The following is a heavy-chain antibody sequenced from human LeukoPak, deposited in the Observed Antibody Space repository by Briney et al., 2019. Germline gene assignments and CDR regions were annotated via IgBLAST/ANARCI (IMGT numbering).Heavy chain of an antibody. D-gene: IGHD2-2*01. CDR1: GYTFTSYG. V-gene: IGHV1-18*01. CDR2: ISAYNGNT. CDR3: ARPYCSSTSCYFGICDY. Sequence: ASMKVSCKASGYTFTSYGISWVRQAPGQGLEWMGWISAYNGNTNYAQKLQGRVTMTTDTSTSTAYMELRSLRSDDTAVYYCARPYCSSTSCYFGICDYWGQGTLVTVSS. J-gene: IGHJ4*02.